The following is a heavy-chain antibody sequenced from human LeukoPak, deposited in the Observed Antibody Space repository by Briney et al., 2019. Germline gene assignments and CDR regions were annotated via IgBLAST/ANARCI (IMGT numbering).Heavy chain of an antibody. Sequence: GASVKVSCKASGYTFTGYYMHWVRQAPGQGLEWMGWINPKSGGTNYAQKFQGRVTMTRDTSISTAYMELSSLRAEDTAVYYCAREDGPEFDPWGQGTLVTVSS. CDR1: GYTFTGYY. CDR2: INPKSGGT. D-gene: IGHD5-24*01. V-gene: IGHV1-2*02. CDR3: AREDGPEFDP. J-gene: IGHJ5*02.